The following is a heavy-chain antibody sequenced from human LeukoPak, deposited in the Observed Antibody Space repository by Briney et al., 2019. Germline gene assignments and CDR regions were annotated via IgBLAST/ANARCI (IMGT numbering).Heavy chain of an antibody. Sequence: GASVKVSCKASGYTFTGYYMHWVRQAPGQGLEWMGWINPNSGGTNYAQKFQGRVTISADKSISTAYLQWSSLKASDTAMYYCTRAIQLGDAFDIWGQGTMVTVSS. J-gene: IGHJ3*02. CDR2: INPNSGGT. D-gene: IGHD3-16*01. CDR1: GYTFTGYY. V-gene: IGHV1-2*02. CDR3: TRAIQLGDAFDI.